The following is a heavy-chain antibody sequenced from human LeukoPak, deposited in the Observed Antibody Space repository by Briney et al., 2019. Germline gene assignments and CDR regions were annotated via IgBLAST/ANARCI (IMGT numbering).Heavy chain of an antibody. D-gene: IGHD2-2*01. CDR2: INSSGST. Sequence: SETLSLTCAVYGGSFSGYYWSWIRHPPGKGLEWIGEINSSGSTNYNPFLNSRVTMSVDTSKSQFSLKLSSVTAADTGVYYCARGLVVVPAAREYNWFDPWGQGTLVTVSS. V-gene: IGHV4-34*01. CDR3: ARGLVVVPAAREYNWFDP. CDR1: GGSFSGYY. J-gene: IGHJ5*02.